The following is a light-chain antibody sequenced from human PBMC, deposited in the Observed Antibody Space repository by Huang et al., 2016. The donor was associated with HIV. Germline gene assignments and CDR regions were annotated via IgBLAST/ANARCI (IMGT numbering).Light chain of an antibody. Sequence: DIQMTQSPSSLSASVGDRVTITCRASQGISSYLNWYQQKPGKAPKLLIYAASTLQSGVPSRFSGSGSRTDFTLTISSLQPADSATYYCQETYSIPYTFGQGTKLEIK. CDR3: QETYSIPYT. J-gene: IGKJ2*01. CDR1: QGISSY. CDR2: AAS. V-gene: IGKV1-39*01.